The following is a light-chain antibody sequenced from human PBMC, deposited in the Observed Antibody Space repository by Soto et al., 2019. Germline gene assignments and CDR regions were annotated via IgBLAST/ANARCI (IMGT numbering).Light chain of an antibody. J-gene: IGLJ2*01. Sequence: QSALTQPPSASGSPGQSVTISCTGTSSDVGGYNCVSWYQQHPGKAPKLMIYEVSKRPSGVPDRFSGSKSGNTASLTVSGLQAEDEADYYCSSYAGSNNPPVVFGGGTQLTVL. CDR1: SSDVGGYNC. V-gene: IGLV2-8*01. CDR3: SSYAGSNNPPVV. CDR2: EVS.